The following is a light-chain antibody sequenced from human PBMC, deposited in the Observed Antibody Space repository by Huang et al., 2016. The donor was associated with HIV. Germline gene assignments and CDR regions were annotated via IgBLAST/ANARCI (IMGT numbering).Light chain of an antibody. CDR2: GAS. V-gene: IGKV3-15*01. CDR1: QNVNSN. Sequence: IVMTQSPATLSVSPGERATLSCRASQNVNSNLAWYQQIPGQAPRPLIYGASTRATGSPASFSGSGSGTEFTLTISSLQSEDFAVYYCQQYNNWPYTFGQGTKLEIK. J-gene: IGKJ2*01. CDR3: QQYNNWPYT.